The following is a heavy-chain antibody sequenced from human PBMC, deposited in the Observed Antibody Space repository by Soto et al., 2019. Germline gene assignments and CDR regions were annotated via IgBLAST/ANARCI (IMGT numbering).Heavy chain of an antibody. V-gene: IGHV3-48*03. CDR2: IVFSGDTT. CDR3: ARGAVSGFPNCFDY. D-gene: IGHD6-25*01. CDR1: GFSFATYG. Sequence: GGSLRLSFAVSGFSFATYGMNWVRQAPGKGLMWISYIVFSGDTTEYADSVKGRFTISRDNAKNSLVLQMNSLRADDTALYYCARGAVSGFPNCFDYWGRGTQVTVSS. J-gene: IGHJ4*02.